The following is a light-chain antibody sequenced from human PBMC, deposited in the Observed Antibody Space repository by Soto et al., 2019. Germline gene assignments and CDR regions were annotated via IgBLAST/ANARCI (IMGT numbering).Light chain of an antibody. V-gene: IGLV7-43*01. Sequence: QAVVTQEPSLTVSPGGTVTLTCASSTGEVTSGYYPNWFQQKPGQAPRALIYDTSNKHSWTPARFSGSLLGGKSALTLSGVQPEDEADYYCLLYSGGVVFFGGGTKLTVL. CDR1: TGEVTSGYY. CDR2: DTS. CDR3: LLYSGGVVF. J-gene: IGLJ2*01.